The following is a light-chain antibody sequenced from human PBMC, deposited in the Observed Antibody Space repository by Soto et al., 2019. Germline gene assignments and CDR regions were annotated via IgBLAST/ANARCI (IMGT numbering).Light chain of an antibody. CDR2: EGS. CDR3: CSYASSSTFWV. V-gene: IGLV2-23*03. J-gene: IGLJ3*02. Sequence: QSALTQPASVSGSPGQSITISCTGTSSDVGSYNLVSWYQQHPGKAPKLMIYEGSKRPSGVSNRFSGSKSGNTASLTISRLQAEDEADSYCCSYASSSTFWVFGGGTKLTVL. CDR1: SSDVGSYNL.